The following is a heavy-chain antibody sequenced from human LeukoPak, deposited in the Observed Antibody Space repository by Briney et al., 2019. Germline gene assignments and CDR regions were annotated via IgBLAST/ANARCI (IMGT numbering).Heavy chain of an antibody. V-gene: IGHV4-59*01. J-gene: IGHJ4*02. CDR2: IYYSGST. Sequence: SETLSLTCTVSGGSTSSYYWSWIRQPPGKGLEWIGYIYYSGSTSYNPSLKSRVTISVDTSKNQFSLKLSSVTAADTAVYYCARSHGSGSYYNLNDYWGQGTLVTVSS. CDR1: GGSTSSYY. CDR3: ARSHGSGSYYNLNDY. D-gene: IGHD3-10*01.